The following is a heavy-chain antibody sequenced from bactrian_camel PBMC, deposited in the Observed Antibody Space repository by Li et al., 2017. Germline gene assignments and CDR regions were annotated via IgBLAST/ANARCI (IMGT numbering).Heavy chain of an antibody. CDR2: ISDDSGTI. D-gene: IGHD6*01. J-gene: IGHJ6*01. Sequence: HVQLVESGGGLVQPGGSLRLSCAASGFTFDSYWIYWVRQAPGKGLEWVSVISDDSGTILYADSVKGRFTISRDTAKNTLYLQMNSLKTEDTAVYYCAASRAWYADFGYWGQGTQVTVS. V-gene: IGHV3S1*01. CDR1: GFTFDSYW. CDR3: AASRAWYADFGY.